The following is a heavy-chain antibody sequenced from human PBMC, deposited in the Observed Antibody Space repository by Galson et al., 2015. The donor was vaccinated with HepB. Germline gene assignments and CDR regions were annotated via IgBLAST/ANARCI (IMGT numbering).Heavy chain of an antibody. CDR2: ISYDGSNK. CDR3: ARAIPYGYSYGYGLDY. V-gene: IGHV3-30*04. D-gene: IGHD5-18*01. Sequence: SLRLSCAASGFTFSSYAMHWVRQAPGKGLEWVAVISYDGSNKYYADSVKGRFTISRDNSKNTLYLQMNSLRAEDTAVYYCARAIPYGYSYGYGLDYWGQGTLVTVSS. J-gene: IGHJ4*02. CDR1: GFTFSSYA.